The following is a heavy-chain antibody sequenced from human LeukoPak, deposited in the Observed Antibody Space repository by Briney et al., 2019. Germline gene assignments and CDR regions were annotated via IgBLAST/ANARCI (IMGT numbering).Heavy chain of an antibody. V-gene: IGHV4-34*01. J-gene: IGHJ5*02. CDR1: GGSFSGYY. CDR3: ARRGCSSTSCYSLSFDP. Sequence: SETLSLTCAVYGGSFSGYYWSRIRQPPGKGLEWIGEINHSGSTNYNPSLKSRVTISVDTSKNQFSLKLSSVTAADTAVYYCARRGCSSTSCYSLSFDPWGQGTLVTVSS. D-gene: IGHD2-2*01. CDR2: INHSGST.